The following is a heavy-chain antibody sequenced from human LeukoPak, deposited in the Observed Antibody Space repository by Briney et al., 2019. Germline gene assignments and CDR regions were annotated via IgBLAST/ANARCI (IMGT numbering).Heavy chain of an antibody. CDR2: IIPIPGIA. Sequence: SSVKVSCKASGGTFSSYTISWVRQAPGQGLEWMGRIIPIPGIANYAQKFQGRVTITADKSTSTAYMELSSLRSEDTAVYYCARGHYGDFYFDYWGQGTLVTVSS. CDR1: GGTFSSYT. V-gene: IGHV1-69*02. J-gene: IGHJ4*02. D-gene: IGHD4-17*01. CDR3: ARGHYGDFYFDY.